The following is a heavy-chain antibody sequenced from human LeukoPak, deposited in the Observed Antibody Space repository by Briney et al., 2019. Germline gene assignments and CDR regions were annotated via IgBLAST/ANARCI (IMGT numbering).Heavy chain of an antibody. CDR1: GYTFTSYG. V-gene: IGHV1-18*01. Sequence: GASVKVSCKAPGYTFTSYGISWVRQAPGQGLEWMGWISAYNGNTNYAQKLQGRVTMTTDTSTSTAYMELRSLRSDDTAVYYCASYDSSGYSRYYFDYWGQGTLVTVSS. D-gene: IGHD3-22*01. CDR2: ISAYNGNT. CDR3: ASYDSSGYSRYYFDY. J-gene: IGHJ4*02.